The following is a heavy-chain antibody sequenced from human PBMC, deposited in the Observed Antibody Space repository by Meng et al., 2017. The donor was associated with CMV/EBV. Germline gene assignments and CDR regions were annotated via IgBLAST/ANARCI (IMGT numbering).Heavy chain of an antibody. J-gene: IGHJ5*02. CDR3: AKDRGFGVVIPWFDP. Sequence: GESLKISCAASGFTFSRYGMHWVRQAPGKGLEWVAFIRYDGSNKYYADSVKGRFTISRDNSKNTLYLQMNSLRAEDTAVYYCAKDRGFGVVIPWFDPWGQGTLVTVSS. CDR1: GFTFSRYG. D-gene: IGHD3-3*01. V-gene: IGHV3-30*02. CDR2: IRYDGSNK.